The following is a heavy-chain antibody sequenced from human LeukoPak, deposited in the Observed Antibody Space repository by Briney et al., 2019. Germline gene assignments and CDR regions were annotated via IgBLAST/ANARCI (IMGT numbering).Heavy chain of an antibody. CDR2: IYPGDSDT. CDR1: GYSFTSYW. V-gene: IGHV5-51*01. D-gene: IGHD3-10*01. CDR3: ARAGGSLLWFGELSGPNDAFDI. J-gene: IGHJ3*02. Sequence: GASLKISCKGSGYSFTSYWIGWVRQMPGKGLEWRGIIYPGDSDTRYSPSFQGQVTISADKSISTAYLQWSSLKASDTAMYYCARAGGSLLWFGELSGPNDAFDIWGQGTMVTVSS.